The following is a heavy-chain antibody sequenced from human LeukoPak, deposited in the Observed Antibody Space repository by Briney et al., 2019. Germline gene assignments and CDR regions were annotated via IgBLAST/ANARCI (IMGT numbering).Heavy chain of an antibody. CDR1: GYSFTSYW. J-gene: IGHJ6*02. CDR3: ARRSSSAYYYYGMDV. V-gene: IGHV5-51*01. D-gene: IGHD6-6*01. CDR2: VYPGDSDT. Sequence: GESLKISCKGSGYSFTSYWIGWVRQMPGKGLEWMGIVYPGDSDTRYSPSFQGQVTISADKSISTAYLQWSSLKASDTAMYYCARRSSSAYYYYGMDVWGQGTTVTVSS.